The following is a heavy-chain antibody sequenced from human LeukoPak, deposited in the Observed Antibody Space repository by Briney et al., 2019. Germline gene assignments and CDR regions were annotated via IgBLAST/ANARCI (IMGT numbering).Heavy chain of an antibody. CDR3: ASGQKLGF. Sequence: PGGSLRLSCVASGFTFSSYWMSWVRQAPGKGLEWVANIKQDGSDKYYVDSVKGRFTISRDNAMNSLYLQMNSLRAEDTAVYYCASGQKLGFWGQGTLVTVSS. V-gene: IGHV3-7*01. D-gene: IGHD6-13*01. CDR2: IKQDGSDK. J-gene: IGHJ4*02. CDR1: GFTFSSYW.